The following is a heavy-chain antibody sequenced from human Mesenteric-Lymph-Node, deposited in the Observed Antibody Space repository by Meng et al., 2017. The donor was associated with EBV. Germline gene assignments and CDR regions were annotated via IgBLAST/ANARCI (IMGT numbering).Heavy chain of an antibody. CDR2: ISPFNGNT. CDR3: ARDVLGSGDY. V-gene: IGHV1-18*01. J-gene: IGHJ4*02. CDR1: GYTFRAYG. Sequence: VQLVQLGAGVKKPGASVKVTCKASGYTFRAYGISWVRQAPGQGLEWMGWISPFNGNTNYAQNLQDRVTMTTDTSTTTAYMELRNLRSDDTAVYYCARDVLGSGDYWGQGTLVTVSS. D-gene: IGHD5-12*01.